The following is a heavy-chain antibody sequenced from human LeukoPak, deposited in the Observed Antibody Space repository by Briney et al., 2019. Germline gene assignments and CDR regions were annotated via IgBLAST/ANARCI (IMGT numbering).Heavy chain of an antibody. CDR2: IIPIFGTA. J-gene: IGHJ4*02. V-gene: IGHV1-69*05. D-gene: IGHD3-3*01. Sequence: SVRVSCKASGGTFSSYAISWVRQAPGQGLEWMGGIIPIFGTANYAQKFQGRVTITTDESTSTAYMELSSLRSEDTAVYYCASSFYDFWSGSGDYWGQGTLVTVSS. CDR3: ASSFYDFWSGSGDY. CDR1: GGTFSSYA.